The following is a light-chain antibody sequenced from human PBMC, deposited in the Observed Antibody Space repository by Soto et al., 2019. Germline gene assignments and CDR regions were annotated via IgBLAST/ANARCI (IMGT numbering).Light chain of an antibody. V-gene: IGKV1-9*01. CDR3: QQFHSYPRT. CDR1: QGISNF. CDR2: AAS. J-gene: IGKJ1*01. Sequence: DIQLTQSPSFLSASVGDRVTITCRASQGISNFLAWYQQKPGKAPKLLIFAASSLQSGVPSRFSGSGSGTEFTLTITSLQPEDFAAYCCQQFHSYPRTFGQGTKVEIK.